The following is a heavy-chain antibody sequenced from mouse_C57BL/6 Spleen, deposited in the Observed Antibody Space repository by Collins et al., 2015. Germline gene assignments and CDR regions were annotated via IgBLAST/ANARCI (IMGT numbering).Heavy chain of an antibody. Sequence: QVQLQQSGAELMKPGASVKISCKATGYTFSSYWIEWVKQRPGHGLEWIGEILPGSGSTNYNEKFKGKATFTADTSSNTAYMQLSSLTSEDSAVYYCASPVVAPAYWGQGTLVTVSA. V-gene: IGHV1-9*01. J-gene: IGHJ3*01. CDR3: ASPVVAPAY. CDR1: GYTFSSYW. CDR2: ILPGSGST. D-gene: IGHD1-1*01.